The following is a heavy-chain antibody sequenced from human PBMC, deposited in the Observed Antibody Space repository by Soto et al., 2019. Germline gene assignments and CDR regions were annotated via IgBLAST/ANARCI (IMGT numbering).Heavy chain of an antibody. J-gene: IGHJ5*02. CDR1: GYTFTSYG. Sequence: ASVKVSCQASGYTFTSYGISWVRQAPGQGLEWMGWINAYNGNTNYAQKLQGRVTMTTDTSTSTAYMELRSLRSDDTAVYYCARDQSYGGAFDPWGQGTLVTVSS. CDR3: ARDQSYGGAFDP. V-gene: IGHV1-18*01. D-gene: IGHD2-21*01. CDR2: INAYNGNT.